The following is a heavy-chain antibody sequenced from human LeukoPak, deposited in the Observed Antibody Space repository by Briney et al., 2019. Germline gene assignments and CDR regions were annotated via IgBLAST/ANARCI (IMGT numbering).Heavy chain of an antibody. V-gene: IGHV4-34*01. Sequence: SETLSLTCAVYGGSFSGYYWSWIRQPPGKGLEWIGEINHSGSTNYNPSLKSRVTISVDTSKNQFSLKLGSVTAADTAVYYCARDQTAMADDAFDIWGQGTMVTVSS. CDR1: GGSFSGYY. J-gene: IGHJ3*02. D-gene: IGHD5-18*01. CDR2: INHSGST. CDR3: ARDQTAMADDAFDI.